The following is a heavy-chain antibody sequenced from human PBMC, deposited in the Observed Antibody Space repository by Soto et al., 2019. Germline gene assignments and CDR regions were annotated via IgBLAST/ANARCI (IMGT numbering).Heavy chain of an antibody. CDR1: GGSIGSRDYY. CDR3: ARDKGGAALKGSGMDV. Sequence: QVQVQESGPGLVKPSQTLSLKCSVSGGSIGSRDYYWSWIRQHPEKGLEWIGSIYYNGNTDSNPSLRGRPTMSLDTSMNEFSLKLTSVTAADTAVYYCARDKGGAALKGSGMDVWGQGTTVTVS. J-gene: IGHJ6*02. V-gene: IGHV4-31*02. D-gene: IGHD3-10*01. CDR2: IYYNGNT.